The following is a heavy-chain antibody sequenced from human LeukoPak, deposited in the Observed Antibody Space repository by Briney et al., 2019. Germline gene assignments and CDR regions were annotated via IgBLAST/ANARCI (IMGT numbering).Heavy chain of an antibody. CDR2: INHSGST. D-gene: IGHD6-13*01. CDR1: GGSFSGYY. CDR3: ARGLPGYSSSRYVNY. V-gene: IGHV4-34*01. Sequence: KPSETQSLTCAVYGGSFSGYYWGWIRQPPGKGLEWIGAINHSGSTNYTPSLKSRVTISVDTSKNKFYLKMSSVTAADTAVYYCARGLPGYSSSRYVNYWGQGTLVTVSS. J-gene: IGHJ4*02.